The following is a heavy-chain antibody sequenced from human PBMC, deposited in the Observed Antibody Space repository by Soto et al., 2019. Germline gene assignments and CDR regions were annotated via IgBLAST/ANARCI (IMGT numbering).Heavy chain of an antibody. CDR3: ARGRRITMVRGVRNHFDY. CDR1: CGAFRGYY. D-gene: IGHD3-10*01. V-gene: IGHV4-34*01. J-gene: IGHJ4*02. CDR2: INHSGST. Sequence: FGTPFPPCAVFCGAFRGYYLGWIPPPPREGLEWIGEINHSGSTNYNPSLKSRVTTSVDTSKNQFSLKLSSVTAADTAVYYCARGRRITMVRGVRNHFDYWGQGTPVTVSS.